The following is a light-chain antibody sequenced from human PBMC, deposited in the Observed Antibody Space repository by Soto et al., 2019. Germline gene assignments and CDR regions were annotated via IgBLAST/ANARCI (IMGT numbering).Light chain of an antibody. CDR3: SSYTSSSTPYV. V-gene: IGLV2-14*03. CDR2: DVS. J-gene: IGLJ1*01. Sequence: QSALTQPASVSGSPGQSITISCTGSSSDVGGYDYVSWYQHHPGKAPKLMIHDVSNRPSGVSNRFSGSKSGNTASLTSSGLQAEDEADYYCSSYTSSSTPYVFGTGTKVTVL. CDR1: SSDVGGYDY.